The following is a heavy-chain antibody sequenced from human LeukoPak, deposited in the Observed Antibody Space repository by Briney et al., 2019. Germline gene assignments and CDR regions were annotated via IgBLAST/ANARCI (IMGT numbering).Heavy chain of an antibody. CDR3: ARDEIIAGD. D-gene: IGHD6-13*01. V-gene: IGHV3-30*03. CDR1: GFTFSNYG. Sequence: PGGSLRLSCVASGFTFSNYGMHWARQAPGKGLEWVAVISYDGSNKYYADSVKGRFTISRDNSKNTLYLQMNSLRAEDTAVYYCARDEIIAGDWGQGTLVTVSS. J-gene: IGHJ4*02. CDR2: ISYDGSNK.